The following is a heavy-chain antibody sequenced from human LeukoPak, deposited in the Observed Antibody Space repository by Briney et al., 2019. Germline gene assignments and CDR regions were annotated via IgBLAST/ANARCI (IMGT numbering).Heavy chain of an antibody. V-gene: IGHV1-2*06. Sequence: ASVKVSCKASGYTFTGYYMHWVRQAPGQGLEWMGRINPNSGGTNYAQKFQGRVTMTRDTSFSTAYMELSRLRSDDTAVYYCARDGTGYCSGGSCYSGASFDYWGQGTLVTVSS. CDR2: INPNSGGT. CDR3: ARDGTGYCSGGSCYSGASFDY. J-gene: IGHJ4*02. D-gene: IGHD2-15*01. CDR1: GYTFTGYY.